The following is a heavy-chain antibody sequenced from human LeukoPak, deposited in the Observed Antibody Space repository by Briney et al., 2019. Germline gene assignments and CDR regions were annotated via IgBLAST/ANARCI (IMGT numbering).Heavy chain of an antibody. CDR3: ARVSAPGSGSYYYYYYGMDV. J-gene: IGHJ6*02. V-gene: IGHV7-4-1*02. CDR2: INTNTGNP. D-gene: IGHD3-10*01. Sequence: GASVKVSCKASGGTFSSYAISWVRQAPGQGLEWMGWINTNTGNPTYAQGFTGRFVFSLDTSVNTAYLQISSLKAEDTAVYYCARVSAPGSGSYYYYYYGMDVWGQGTTVTVSS. CDR1: GGTFSSYA.